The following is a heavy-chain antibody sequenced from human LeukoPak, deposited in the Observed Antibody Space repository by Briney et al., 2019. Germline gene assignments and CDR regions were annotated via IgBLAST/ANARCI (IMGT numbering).Heavy chain of an antibody. D-gene: IGHD2-2*01. CDR1: GFTFGTYW. V-gene: IGHV3-7*01. CDR2: MKQGGSEK. CDR3: ARIYCSSTNCYRHFDY. Sequence: PGGSLRLSCTASGFTFGTYWMTWVRQAPGKGLEXXXNMKQGGSEKYYVDSVKGRFTISRDNAKNSLYLQMNSLRAEDTAVYYCARIYCSSTNCYRHFDYSGQGTLVTVSS. J-gene: IGHJ4*02.